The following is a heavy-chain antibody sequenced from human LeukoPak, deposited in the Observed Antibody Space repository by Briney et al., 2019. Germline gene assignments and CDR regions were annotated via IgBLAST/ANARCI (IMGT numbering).Heavy chain of an antibody. CDR2: ISSSSYI. CDR3: AREGWEVRGIIIYYFDY. Sequence: GGSLRLSCAASGFTFSSYSMNWVRQAPGKGLEWVSSISSSSYIYYADSVKGRFTISRDNARNSLYLQMNSLRAEDTAVYYCAREGWEVRGIIIYYFDYWGQGTLVTVSS. D-gene: IGHD3-10*01. J-gene: IGHJ4*02. V-gene: IGHV3-21*01. CDR1: GFTFSSYS.